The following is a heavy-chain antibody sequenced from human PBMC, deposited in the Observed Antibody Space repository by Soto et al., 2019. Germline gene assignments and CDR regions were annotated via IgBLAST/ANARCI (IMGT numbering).Heavy chain of an antibody. Sequence: PSETLSLTCTVSGDSVSSGSHFWTWIRQHPGKALEWLGYISYSGSTNYNPSLKSRVTISVDTSKNQFSLKLSSVTAADTAVYYCARGHSQQLMATTSPYFDYWGQGTLVTVSS. D-gene: IGHD5-12*01. J-gene: IGHJ4*02. CDR2: ISYSGST. V-gene: IGHV4-61*01. CDR3: ARGHSQQLMATTSPYFDY. CDR1: GDSVSSGSHF.